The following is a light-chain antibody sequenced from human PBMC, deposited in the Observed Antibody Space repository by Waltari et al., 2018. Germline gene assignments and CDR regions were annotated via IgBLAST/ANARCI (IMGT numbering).Light chain of an antibody. CDR3: QQYTTRPLT. CDR1: QSVSSK. Sequence: EIVMTQSPGTLSVSPGEGATLSCRASQSVSSKVAWYPTRSGQAPRLLIFGASTRATGIPARFSGSESGTEFTLTISSLQSEDSGVYFCQQYTTRPLTFGGGTKVEI. J-gene: IGKJ4*01. CDR2: GAS. V-gene: IGKV3-15*01.